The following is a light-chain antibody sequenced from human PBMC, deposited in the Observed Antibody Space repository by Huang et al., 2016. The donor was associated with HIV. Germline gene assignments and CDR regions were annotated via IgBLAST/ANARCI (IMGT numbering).Light chain of an antibody. Sequence: EFVLTQSPVTLSLSPGERATLSCRASQGVGSSLAWYQQKPGQAPRLLIYDASNRATGIPARFSGSGPGTDFTLTISSLEPEDFAVYYCQHRSNWHSYTFGQGTKLEIK. CDR1: QGVGSS. V-gene: IGKV3D-11*01. J-gene: IGKJ2*01. CDR3: QHRSNWHSYT. CDR2: DAS.